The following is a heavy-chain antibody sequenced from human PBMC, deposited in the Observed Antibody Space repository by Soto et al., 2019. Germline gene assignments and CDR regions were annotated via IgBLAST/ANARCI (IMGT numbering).Heavy chain of an antibody. Sequence: PSETLSLTCTVSGGSVSSGSYYWSWIRQPPGKGLEWIGYIYYSGSTNYNPSLKSRVTISVDTSKDQFSLKLSAVTAADTAVYYFASSGGFDYWGQGTLVTVSS. CDR2: IYYSGST. D-gene: IGHD2-15*01. J-gene: IGHJ4*02. CDR1: GGSVSSGSYY. V-gene: IGHV4-61*01. CDR3: ASSGGFDY.